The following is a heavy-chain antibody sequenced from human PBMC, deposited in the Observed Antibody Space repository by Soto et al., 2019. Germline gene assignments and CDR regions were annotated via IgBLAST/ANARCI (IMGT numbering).Heavy chain of an antibody. Sequence: PSETLSLTCTVSGDSISSINNYWSWIRQPPGEGLEWIGFISYSGTTSYSPSLKSRVAISLDTSKNQFSLSLNFVTAADTAVYYCARAGVYDSSGYYLTIWGQGTMVTVS. CDR1: GDSISSINNY. J-gene: IGHJ3*02. D-gene: IGHD3-22*01. CDR2: ISYSGTT. V-gene: IGHV4-30-4*01. CDR3: ARAGVYDSSGYYLTI.